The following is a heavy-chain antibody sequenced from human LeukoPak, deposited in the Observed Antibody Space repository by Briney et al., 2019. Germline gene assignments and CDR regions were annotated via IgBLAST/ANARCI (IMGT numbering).Heavy chain of an antibody. CDR1: GFIFNTYW. Sequence: GGSLRLSCAASGFIFNTYWMTWVRQAPGKGLEWVATIKYDGNEKYYVDSVRGRFTISRDNAKNSLDLQMNSLTADDTAIYYCVRESFSRGDFNWGQGTLVIVSS. CDR3: VRESFSRGDFN. D-gene: IGHD7-27*01. CDR2: IKYDGNEK. J-gene: IGHJ4*02. V-gene: IGHV3-7*01.